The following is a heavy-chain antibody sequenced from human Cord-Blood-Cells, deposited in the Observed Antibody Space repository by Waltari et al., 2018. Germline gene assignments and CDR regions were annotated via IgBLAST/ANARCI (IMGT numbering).Heavy chain of an antibody. CDR1: GGSFSGYY. CDR2: INHSGST. J-gene: IGHJ3*02. V-gene: IGHV4-34*01. CDR3: ARPRIVGATRAFDI. Sequence: QVQLQQWGAGLLKPSETLSLTCAVYGGSFSGYYWRWSRQPPGKGLEWIGEINHSGSTNYHPSLKSRVTISVDTSKNQFSLKLSSVTAADTAVYYCARPRIVGATRAFDIWGQGTMVTVSS. D-gene: IGHD1-26*01.